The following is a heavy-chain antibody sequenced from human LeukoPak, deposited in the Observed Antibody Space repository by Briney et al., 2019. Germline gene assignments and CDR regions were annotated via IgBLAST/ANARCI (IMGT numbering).Heavy chain of an antibody. J-gene: IGHJ4*02. Sequence: PSQTLSLTCTVSGGSISSGSYYRSWIRQPAGKGLEWIGRIYTSGSTNYNPSLKSRVTISVDTSKNQFSLKLSSVTAADTAVYYCARVSSGGSWEDYWGQGTLVTVSS. V-gene: IGHV4-61*02. CDR1: GGSISSGSYY. D-gene: IGHD2-15*01. CDR3: ARVSSGGSWEDY. CDR2: IYTSGST.